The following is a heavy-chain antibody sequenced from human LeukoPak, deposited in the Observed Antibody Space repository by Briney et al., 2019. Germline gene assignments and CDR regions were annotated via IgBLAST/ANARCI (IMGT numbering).Heavy chain of an antibody. J-gene: IGHJ4*02. CDR2: IYYSGST. D-gene: IGHD3-22*01. CDR1: GGSINSYY. CDR3: ARGLLSSGYYTDY. Sequence: PSETLSLTCTVSGGSINSYYWSWIRQPPGKGLEWIGYIYYSGSTNYNPSLQSRVTISVDTSKNQFSLKLSSVTAADTAVYYCARGLLSSGYYTDYWGQGTLVTVSS. V-gene: IGHV4-59*01.